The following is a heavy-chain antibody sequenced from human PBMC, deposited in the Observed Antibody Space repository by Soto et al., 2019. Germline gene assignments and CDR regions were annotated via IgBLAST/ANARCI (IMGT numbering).Heavy chain of an antibody. CDR3: ARRYGDYDC. CDR2: ISGSGGST. Sequence: PGGSLRLSCAASGFTFSSYAMTWVRQAPGKGLEWVSTISGSGGSTYYADSVKGRFTISRDNSENTLCLQMNSLRAEDTAVYYCARRYGDYDCWGRGTLVTVSS. V-gene: IGHV3-23*01. J-gene: IGHJ4*02. D-gene: IGHD4-17*01. CDR1: GFTFSSYA.